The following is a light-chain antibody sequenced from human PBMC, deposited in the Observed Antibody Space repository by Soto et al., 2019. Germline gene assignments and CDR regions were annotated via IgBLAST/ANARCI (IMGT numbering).Light chain of an antibody. CDR2: EGN. Sequence: QSVLTQPASVSESPGQSISISCGGGRNDIGTYNLVSWYQQHPGKAPRLIIYEGNKRPSGVPDRFSGSKSGTSASLAISGLRSEDEAEYYCAVWDDSLSGWVFGGGTKLTVL. CDR1: RNDIGTYNL. V-gene: IGLV2-14*02. CDR3: AVWDDSLSGWV. J-gene: IGLJ3*02.